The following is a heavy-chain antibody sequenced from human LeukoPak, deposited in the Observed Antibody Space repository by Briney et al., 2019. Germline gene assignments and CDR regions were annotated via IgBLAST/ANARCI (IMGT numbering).Heavy chain of an antibody. D-gene: IGHD1-26*01. J-gene: IGHJ4*02. Sequence: ASVKVSCKASGYNFTGYYLHWVRQATGQGLEWMGWINPNSGGTNYAQKFQGRVTMTRDTSISSAYMELSRLRSDDTAVYYCARDIGVGATPFDYWGQGTLVTVSS. CDR1: GYNFTGYY. CDR2: INPNSGGT. V-gene: IGHV1-2*02. CDR3: ARDIGVGATPFDY.